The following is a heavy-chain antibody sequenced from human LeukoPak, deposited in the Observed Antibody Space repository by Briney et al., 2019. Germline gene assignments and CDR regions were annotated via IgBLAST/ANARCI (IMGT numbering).Heavy chain of an antibody. D-gene: IGHD3-10*01. J-gene: IGHJ4*02. CDR1: GYTFTNYG. CDR3: ARDGRWFGEFKGDY. Sequence: ASVKVSCKASGYTFTNYGISWVRQAPGQGLEWMGWISVYKDNTNYAQKFQGRVIMTTDTSTSTIHMELRSLRSDDTAVYYCARDGRWFGEFKGDYWGQGTLVTVSS. CDR2: ISVYKDNT. V-gene: IGHV1-18*01.